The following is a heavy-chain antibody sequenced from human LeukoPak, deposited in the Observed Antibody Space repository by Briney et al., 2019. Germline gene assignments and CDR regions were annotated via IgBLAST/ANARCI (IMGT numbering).Heavy chain of an antibody. V-gene: IGHV1-8*01. Sequence: GASVKVSCKASGYTFTSYDINWVRQATGQGLEWMGWMNPNSGNTGYAQKFQGRVTMTRNTSISTAYMELSSLRSEDTAVYYCARGLRGRTPTRANYYYYYMDVWGKGTTVTVSS. J-gene: IGHJ6*03. CDR3: ARGLRGRTPTRANYYYYYMDV. D-gene: IGHD1/OR15-1a*01. CDR1: GYTFTSYD. CDR2: MNPNSGNT.